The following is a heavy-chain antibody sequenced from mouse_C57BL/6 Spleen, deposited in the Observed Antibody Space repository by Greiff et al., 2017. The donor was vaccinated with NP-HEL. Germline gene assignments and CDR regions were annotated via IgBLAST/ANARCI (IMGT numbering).Heavy chain of an antibody. CDR2: INPSTGGT. Sequence: EVQLQQSGPELVKPGASVKISCKASGYSFTGYYMNWVKQSPEKSLEWIGEINPSTGGTTYNQKFKAKATLTVDKSSSTAYMQLKSLTSEDSAVYYCARSSSYHHWYFDVWGTGTTVTVSS. CDR3: ARSSSYHHWYFDV. D-gene: IGHD1-1*01. V-gene: IGHV1-42*01. CDR1: GYSFTGYY. J-gene: IGHJ1*03.